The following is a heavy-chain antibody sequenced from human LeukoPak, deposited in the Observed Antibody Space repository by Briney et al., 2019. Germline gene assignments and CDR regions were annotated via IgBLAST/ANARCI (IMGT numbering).Heavy chain of an antibody. D-gene: IGHD2-21*01. CDR2: ITSSYAT. J-gene: IGHJ4*02. Sequence: AGSLRLSCAASGFTFSASSIHWVRQASGKGLEWVGRITSSYATAYAASVKGRFTISRDVSKNTAYLQMNSLKTEDTAVYYCAPGSDNYYVSWGQGTLVTVSS. CDR3: APGSDNYYVS. CDR1: GFTFSASS. V-gene: IGHV3-73*01.